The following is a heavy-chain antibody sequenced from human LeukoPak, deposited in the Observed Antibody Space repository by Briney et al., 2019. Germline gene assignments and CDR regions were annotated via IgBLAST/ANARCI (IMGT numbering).Heavy chain of an antibody. J-gene: IGHJ4*02. CDR1: GFTFSSYE. CDR2: ISSSGSTI. CDR3: ARGFIAVAGPFDY. D-gene: IGHD6-19*01. Sequence: QPGGSLRLSCAAPGFTFSSYEMNWVRQAPGKGLEWVSYISSSGSTIYYADSVKGRFTISRDNAKNSLYLQMNSLRAEDTAVYYCARGFIAVAGPFDYWGQGTLVTVSS. V-gene: IGHV3-48*03.